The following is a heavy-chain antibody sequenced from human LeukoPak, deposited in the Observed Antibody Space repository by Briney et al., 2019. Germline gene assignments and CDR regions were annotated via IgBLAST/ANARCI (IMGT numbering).Heavy chain of an antibody. Sequence: SETLSLTCTVSGGSISSYYWSWIRQPPGKGLEWIGFIHHTGSIKYSPFFESRVTVSVDTSKNQFSLKLKSVTPADTAVYYCAGGSGSYLSRDYLPRDYWGQGTLVTVSS. CDR3: AGGSGSYLSRDYLPRDY. D-gene: IGHD3-10*01. J-gene: IGHJ4*02. CDR2: IHHTGSI. V-gene: IGHV4-59*01. CDR1: GGSISSYY.